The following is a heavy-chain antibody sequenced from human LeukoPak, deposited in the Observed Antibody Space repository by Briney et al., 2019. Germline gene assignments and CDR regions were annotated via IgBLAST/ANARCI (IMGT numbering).Heavy chain of an antibody. V-gene: IGHV1-46*01. CDR2: INPSGGST. CDR1: GYTFISYG. J-gene: IGHJ4*02. Sequence: ASVKVSCKASGYTFISYGISWVRQAPGQGLEWMGIINPSGGSTSYAQKFQGRVTMTRDTSTSTVYMELSSLRSEDTAVYYCVRGLRYFDWLSNDFDYWGQGTLVTVSS. D-gene: IGHD3-9*01. CDR3: VRGLRYFDWLSNDFDY.